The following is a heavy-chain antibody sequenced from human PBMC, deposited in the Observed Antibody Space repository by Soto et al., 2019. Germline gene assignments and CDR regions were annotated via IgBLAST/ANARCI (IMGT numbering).Heavy chain of an antibody. D-gene: IGHD3-22*01. V-gene: IGHV3-23*01. CDR2: ISYGGGTT. Sequence: PGGSLRLSCAASGFTFSNYAMSWVRQAPGKGLEWVSAISYGGGTTYYADSVKGRFTISRDNSKNTLYLQMNSLRAEDTAVYYSAKNPGYYYDSTGYHFDYWGQGTLVTVSS. CDR1: GFTFSNYA. CDR3: AKNPGYYYDSTGYHFDY. J-gene: IGHJ4*02.